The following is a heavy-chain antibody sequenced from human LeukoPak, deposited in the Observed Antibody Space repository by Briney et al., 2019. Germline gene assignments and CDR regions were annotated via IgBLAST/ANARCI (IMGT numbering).Heavy chain of an antibody. CDR3: SREPGEGGWTLGSYYFDY. CDR2: IYYSGST. Sequence: SQTLSLTCTVSGGSISSGDYYWSWIRQPPGKGLEWIGYIYYSGSTYYNPSLKSRVTISVDTSKNQFSLKLSSVTAADTAVYYCSREPGEGGWTLGSYYFDYWGQGTLVTVSS. D-gene: IGHD6-19*01. J-gene: IGHJ4*02. CDR1: GGSISSGDYY. V-gene: IGHV4-30-4*01.